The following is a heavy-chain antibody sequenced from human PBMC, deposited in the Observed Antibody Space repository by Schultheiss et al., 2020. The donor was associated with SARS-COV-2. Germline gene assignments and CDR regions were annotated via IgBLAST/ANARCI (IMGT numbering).Heavy chain of an antibody. V-gene: IGHV4-39*07. Sequence: SETLSLTCTVSGGSISSSSYYWGWIRQPPGKGLEWIGEINHSGSTNYNPSLKSRVTISVDTSKNQFSLKLSSVTAADTAVYYCARRTRLSHFDYWGQGTLVTVSS. CDR2: INHSGST. CDR3: ARRTRLSHFDY. J-gene: IGHJ4*02. CDR1: GGSISSSSYY. D-gene: IGHD3-16*02.